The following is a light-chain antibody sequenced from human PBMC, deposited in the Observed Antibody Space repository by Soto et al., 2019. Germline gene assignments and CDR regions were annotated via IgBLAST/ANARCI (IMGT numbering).Light chain of an antibody. CDR2: DAS. J-gene: IGKJ1*01. CDR3: QQYSSYWS. CDR1: QSIRSW. Sequence: QWTQSPSTLSSFGGARVTIISRASQSIRSWLAWYQQKPGKAPKLLIFDASSLESGVPSRFSGSGSGTDFTLTISSLQPDDFATYYCQQYSSYWSFGQGTKVDIK. V-gene: IGKV1-5*02.